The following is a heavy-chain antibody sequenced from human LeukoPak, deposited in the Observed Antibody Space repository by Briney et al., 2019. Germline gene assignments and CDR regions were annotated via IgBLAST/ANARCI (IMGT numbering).Heavy chain of an antibody. J-gene: IGHJ4*02. V-gene: IGHV3-33*01. CDR3: ARDGHDYGDSPYYFDY. CDR2: IWYDGSNK. Sequence: GGPLRLSCAASGFTFSSYGMHWVRQAPGKGLEWVAVIWYDGSNKYYADSVKGRFTISRDNSKNTLYLQMNGLRAEDTAVYYCARDGHDYGDSPYYFDYWGQGTLVTVSS. D-gene: IGHD4-17*01. CDR1: GFTFSSYG.